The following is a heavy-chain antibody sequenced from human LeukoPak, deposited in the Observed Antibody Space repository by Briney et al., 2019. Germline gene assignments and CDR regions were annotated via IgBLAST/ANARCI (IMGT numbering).Heavy chain of an antibody. CDR3: ATVHHRYYDFWSGYYTTNY. V-gene: IGHV1-2*02. D-gene: IGHD3-3*01. Sequence: ASVKVSCKASGYTFTVYYMHWVRQAPGQGLEWMGWINPNSGGTNYAQKFQGRVTMTRDTSISTAYMELSRLRSDDTAEYYCATVHHRYYDFWSGYYTTNYWGQGTLVTVSS. CDR2: INPNSGGT. CDR1: GYTFTVYY. J-gene: IGHJ4*02.